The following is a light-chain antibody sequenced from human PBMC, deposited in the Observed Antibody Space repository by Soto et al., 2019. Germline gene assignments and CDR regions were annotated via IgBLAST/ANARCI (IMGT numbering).Light chain of an antibody. CDR3: MQATKSPWT. CDR2: DVS. V-gene: IGKV2-24*01. CDR1: QSIEPNDKNTY. J-gene: IGKJ1*01. Sequence: DILMTQTPLSSPATLGQAASISCRSSQSIEPNDKNTYLNWFQQRPGQPPRLLIYDVSDRFSGVPDRFSGSGSGTDFTLTISSVEAEDFGVYYCMQATKSPWTFGQGTKVEI.